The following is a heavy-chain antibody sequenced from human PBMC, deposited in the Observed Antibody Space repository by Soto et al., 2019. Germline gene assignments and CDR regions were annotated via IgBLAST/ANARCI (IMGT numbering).Heavy chain of an antibody. J-gene: IGHJ6*02. V-gene: IGHV1-18*01. D-gene: IGHD2-15*01. CDR1: GYTFTSYG. CDR2: ISAYNGNT. CDR3: AGVTVVAASWYYGMDV. Sequence: ASVKVSCKASGYTFTSYGISWVRQAPGQGLEWMGWISAYNGNTNYAQKIQGRVTMTTDTSTSTAYMELRSLRSDDTAVYYCAGVTVVAASWYYGMDVWGQGTTVTVSS.